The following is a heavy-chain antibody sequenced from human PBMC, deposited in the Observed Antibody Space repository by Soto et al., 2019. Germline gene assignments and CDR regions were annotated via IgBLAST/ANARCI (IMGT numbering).Heavy chain of an antibody. D-gene: IGHD3-16*02. CDR1: GFTFSNAW. J-gene: IGHJ4*02. CDR2: IKSKTDGGTT. Sequence: GESLKISCAASGFTFSNAWMSWVRQAPGKGLEWVGRIKSKTDGGTTDYAAPVKGRFTISRDDSKNTLYLQMNSLKTEDTAVYYCTTESWNDYIWGSYRYTQRDIIYWGQGTLVTVSS. V-gene: IGHV3-15*01. CDR3: TTESWNDYIWGSYRYTQRDIIY.